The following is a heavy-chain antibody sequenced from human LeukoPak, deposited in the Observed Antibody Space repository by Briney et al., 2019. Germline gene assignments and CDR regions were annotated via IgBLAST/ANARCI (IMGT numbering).Heavy chain of an antibody. V-gene: IGHV1-46*03. Sequence: ASVTVACKASGYTFTSYYMHWVRQAPAQGLEWMGIINHSGGSTSYAQKLQGRVTMTRDTSTSTVYMELSSLRSEDTAVYYCASPITDWYNGAYGMDVWGQGTTVTVSS. CDR3: ASPITDWYNGAYGMDV. D-gene: IGHD3/OR15-3a*01. CDR1: GYTFTSYY. J-gene: IGHJ6*02. CDR2: INHSGGST.